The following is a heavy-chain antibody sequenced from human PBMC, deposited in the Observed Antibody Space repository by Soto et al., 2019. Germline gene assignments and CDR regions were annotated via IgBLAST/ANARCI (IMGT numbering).Heavy chain of an antibody. CDR1: GYTFTSYY. CDR2: INPSGGST. D-gene: IGHD5-18*01. Sequence: ASVKVSCKASGYTFTSYYMHWVRQAPGQGLEWMGIINPSGGSTSYAQKFQGRVTMTRDTSTSTVYMELSSLRSEDTAVYYCATDVSKDTAMNTFDYWGQGTLVTVSS. J-gene: IGHJ4*02. V-gene: IGHV1-46*01. CDR3: ATDVSKDTAMNTFDY.